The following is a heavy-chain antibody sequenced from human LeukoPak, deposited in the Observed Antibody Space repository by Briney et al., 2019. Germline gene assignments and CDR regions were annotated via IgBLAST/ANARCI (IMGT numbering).Heavy chain of an antibody. CDR2: ISRKSGTI. D-gene: IGHD2-15*01. CDR1: GFRFDDHV. V-gene: IGHV3-9*01. Sequence: LRHSCVASGFRFDDHVMHWVRQAPGKGLEWVSGISRKSGTIGYADSVKGRFTISRDNSKNTLYLQMNSLRAEDTAVYYCAREGSGQKGDYWGQGTLVTVSS. J-gene: IGHJ4*02. CDR3: AREGSGQKGDY.